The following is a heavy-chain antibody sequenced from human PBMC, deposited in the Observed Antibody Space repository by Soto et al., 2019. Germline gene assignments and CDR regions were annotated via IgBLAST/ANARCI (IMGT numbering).Heavy chain of an antibody. J-gene: IGHJ4*02. Sequence: EVQLVESGGGLVQPGGSLRLSCAASGFTFSSYAMHWVRQAPGKGLEYVSVISGKGDSTYYANSVKGRIPISRDNSKNTLYLQMGSLTAEDMAVYYCARRGYGLDFAYWGQGTLVPVSS. CDR1: GFTFSSYA. D-gene: IGHD3-10*01. V-gene: IGHV3-64*01. CDR3: ARRGYGLDFAY. CDR2: ISGKGDST.